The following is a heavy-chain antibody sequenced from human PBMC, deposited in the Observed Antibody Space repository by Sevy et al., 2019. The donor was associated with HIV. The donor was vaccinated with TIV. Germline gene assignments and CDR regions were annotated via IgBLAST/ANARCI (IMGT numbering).Heavy chain of an antibody. J-gene: IGHJ4*02. Sequence: GGSLRLSCAASGFTFSNYAMHWVRQAPGKGLEWVALISHDGIDKQYADSVKGRFTISRDDSKNTLYLQMSSLRAEDTAVYYCARDLPHLLPWELSRGSDYWGPGTLVTVSS. D-gene: IGHD3-16*02. CDR3: ARDLPHLLPWELSRGSDY. V-gene: IGHV3-30*04. CDR1: GFTFSNYA. CDR2: ISHDGIDK.